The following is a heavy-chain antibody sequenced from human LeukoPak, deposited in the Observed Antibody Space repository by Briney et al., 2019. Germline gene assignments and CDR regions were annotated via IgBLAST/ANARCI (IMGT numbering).Heavy chain of an antibody. V-gene: IGHV4-59*12. CDR3: ARENIAAPWYYYYYMDV. CDR1: GGSFSDYY. D-gene: IGHD6-13*01. J-gene: IGHJ6*03. CDR2: IYHSGST. Sequence: SETLSLTCTVSGGSFSDYYWSWIRQSPGKGLEWIGYIYHSGSTYYNPSLKSRVTMSVDTSKNQFSLKLSSVTAADTAVYYCARENIAAPWYYYYYMDVWGKGTTVTVSS.